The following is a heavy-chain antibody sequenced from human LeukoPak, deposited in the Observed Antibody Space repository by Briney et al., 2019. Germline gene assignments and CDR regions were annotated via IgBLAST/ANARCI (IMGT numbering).Heavy chain of an antibody. CDR3: ARGTYWSPLDFDY. Sequence: GGSPRLSCAASEFTFSTYHMHWVRQAPGKGLEWVSSLSSSSSSFIYYADSVKGRFTISRDNAKNSLYLQMNSLRAEDTAVYYCARGTYWSPLDFDYWGQGTLVTVSS. J-gene: IGHJ4*02. D-gene: IGHD1-1*01. CDR1: EFTFSTYH. CDR2: LSSSSSSFI. V-gene: IGHV3-21*01.